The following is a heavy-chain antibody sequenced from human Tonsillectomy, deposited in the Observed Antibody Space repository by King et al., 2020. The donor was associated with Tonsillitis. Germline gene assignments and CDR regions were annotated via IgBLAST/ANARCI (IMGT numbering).Heavy chain of an antibody. CDR1: GGSMSGYY. V-gene: IGHV4-59*08. CDR3: ARRANLNYYVEI. Sequence: VQLQESGPGLVKPSETLFLTCSVSGGSMSGYYWSWIRQPPGKGLEWIGHIFYTGSTNYNPSLRSRVTMSVDTSKNQFSLELSSVTAADTAVYYCARRANLNYYVEIWGQGTMVTVSS. CDR2: IFYTGST. J-gene: IGHJ3*02. D-gene: IGHD1-7*01.